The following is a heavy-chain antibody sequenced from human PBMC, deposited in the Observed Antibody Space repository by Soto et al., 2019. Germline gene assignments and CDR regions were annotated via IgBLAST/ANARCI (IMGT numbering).Heavy chain of an antibody. D-gene: IGHD6-13*01. CDR2: IYYSGST. CDR3: ARVPEDGIAYYYGMDV. Sequence: PSETLSLTCTVSGGSISSYYWSWIRQPPGKGLEWIGYIYYSGSTNYNPSLKSRVTISVDTSKHQFSLNLSSVPAADTAVYFCARVPEDGIAYYYGMDVWRQETVVAVSS. J-gene: IGHJ6*01. CDR1: GGSISSYY. V-gene: IGHV4-59*12.